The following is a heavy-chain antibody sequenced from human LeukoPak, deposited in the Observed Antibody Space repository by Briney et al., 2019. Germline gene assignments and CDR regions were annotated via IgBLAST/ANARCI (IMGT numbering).Heavy chain of an antibody. CDR1: GYTFTSYY. CDR2: INPSGGST. Sequence: ASVKVSCKASGYTFTSYYMHWVRQAPGQGLEWMGIINPSGGSTSYAQKFQGRVTMTEDTSTDTAYMELSSLRSEDTAVYYCATAPEQQLARGWFDPWGQGTLVTVSS. J-gene: IGHJ5*02. CDR3: ATAPEQQLARGWFDP. D-gene: IGHD6-13*01. V-gene: IGHV1-46*01.